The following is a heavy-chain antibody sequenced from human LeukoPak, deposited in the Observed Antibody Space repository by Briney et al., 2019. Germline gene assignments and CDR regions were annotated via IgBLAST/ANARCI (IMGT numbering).Heavy chain of an antibody. CDR1: GYSLTSYW. J-gene: IGHJ3*02. D-gene: IGHD3-22*01. CDR3: ARSSYYDNSGYLSKALDI. CDR2: IYPGDSDT. V-gene: IGHV5-51*01. Sequence: GESLKISCKGSGYSLTSYWIGWVRQMPGKGLEWMGIIYPGDSDTRYSPSFQGQVTISADKSISTAYLQWSSLKASDSAMYYCARSSYYDNSGYLSKALDIWGQGTMVTVSS.